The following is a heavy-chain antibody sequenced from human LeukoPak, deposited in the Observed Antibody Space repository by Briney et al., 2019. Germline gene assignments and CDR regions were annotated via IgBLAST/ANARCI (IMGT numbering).Heavy chain of an antibody. D-gene: IGHD4-23*01. CDR3: ARRVVNNRNWYFNL. J-gene: IGHJ2*01. CDR1: GYSFTRNW. Sequence: GESLKISCEGFGYSFTRNWIGWVRQMPGKDLEWMGIIYPGDSDTGYSPSFQGQVTISADKSINTAYLQWSSLKASDTAMYYCARRVVNNRNWYFNLWGRGTLVTVSS. V-gene: IGHV5-51*01. CDR2: IYPGDSDT.